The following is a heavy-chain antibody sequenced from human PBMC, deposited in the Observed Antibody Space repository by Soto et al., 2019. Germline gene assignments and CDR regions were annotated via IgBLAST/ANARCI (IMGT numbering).Heavy chain of an antibody. J-gene: IGHJ5*02. CDR2: ISAYNGNT. D-gene: IGHD5-12*01. CDR3: AREGGYDFDNWFDP. CDR1: GYTFTSYG. Sequence: ASVKVSCKASGYTFTSYGISWVRQAPGQGLEWMGWISAYNGNTNYAQKPQGRVTMTTDTSTSTAYMELRSLRSDDTAVYYCAREGGYDFDNWFDPWGQGTLVTVSS. V-gene: IGHV1-18*01.